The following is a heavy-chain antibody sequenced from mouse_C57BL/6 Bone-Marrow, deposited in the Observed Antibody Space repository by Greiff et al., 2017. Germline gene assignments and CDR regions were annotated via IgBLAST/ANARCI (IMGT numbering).Heavy chain of an antibody. D-gene: IGHD3-2*02. CDR1: GYTFTSYW. Sequence: VQLQQPGAELVTPGASVPMSCKASGYTFTSYWITWVKQRPGQGLEWIGDIYPGSGSTNYNEKFNSQATLTVDTSSSTAYMLLSSLTSEASAVYYCAIEVIDSSGSYYYAMDYWGQGTSVTVSS. CDR3: AIEVIDSSGSYYYAMDY. V-gene: IGHV1-55*01. J-gene: IGHJ4*01. CDR2: IYPGSGST.